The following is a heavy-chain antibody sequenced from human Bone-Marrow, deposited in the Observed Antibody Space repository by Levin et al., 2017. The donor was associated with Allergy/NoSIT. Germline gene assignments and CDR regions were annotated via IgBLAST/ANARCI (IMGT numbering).Heavy chain of an antibody. CDR1: GFSFSNYG. D-gene: IGHD3-9*01. CDR3: AKDHRSGRQFDWPTDFDS. J-gene: IGHJ4*02. V-gene: IGHV3-30*18. Sequence: PGGSLRLSCEASGFSFSNYGMHWVRQAPGKGLEWVAVISYDGSNEDFVDSVKGRFTIARDNLKGMMYLQIKNLRVEDTAVYYCAKDHRSGRQFDWPTDFDSWGQGALVIVSS. CDR2: ISYDGSNE.